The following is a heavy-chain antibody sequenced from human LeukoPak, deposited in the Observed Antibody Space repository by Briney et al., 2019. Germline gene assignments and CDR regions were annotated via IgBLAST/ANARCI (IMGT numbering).Heavy chain of an antibody. CDR1: GFTFAAYS. D-gene: IGHD7-27*01. V-gene: IGHV3-21*01. CDR2: VIVPTGSM. Sequence: PGGSLRPSCAASGFTFAAYSTNWVRQAPGKGLEWVSSVIVPTGSMYYGDSVKGRFTISRDNAMNSLYLQMSSLRAEDTAVYYCARDFARTGDYHHFDYWGQGTLVIVSS. CDR3: ARDFARTGDYHHFDY. J-gene: IGHJ4*02.